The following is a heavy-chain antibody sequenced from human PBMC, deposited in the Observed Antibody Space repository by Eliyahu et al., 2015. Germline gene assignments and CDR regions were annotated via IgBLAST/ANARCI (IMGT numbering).Heavy chain of an antibody. V-gene: IGHV2-5*02. CDR2: IYWDDDK. J-gene: IGHJ5*02. D-gene: IGHD6-13*01. CDR3: AHSRSSSWEGIYNWFDP. CDR1: GFSLSXSGXG. Sequence: QITLKEXGPTLVKPTQTLTLXCXXSGFSLSXSGXGVGWXRQPPGKALEWLALIYWDDDKRYSPSLKSRLTITKDTXKNQVVLTMTNMDPVDTATYYCAHSRSSSWEGIYNWFDPWGQGTLVTVSS.